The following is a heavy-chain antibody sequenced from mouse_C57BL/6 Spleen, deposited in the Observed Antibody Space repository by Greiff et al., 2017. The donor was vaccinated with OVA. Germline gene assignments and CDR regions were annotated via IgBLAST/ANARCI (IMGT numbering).Heavy chain of an antibody. V-gene: IGHV1-26*01. J-gene: IGHJ3*01. CDR2: INPNNGGT. Sequence: EVQLQQSGPELVKPGASVKISCKASGYTFTDYYMNWVKQSHGKSLEWIGDINPNNGGTSYNQTFKGKATLTVDKSSSTAYMELRSLTSEDSAVYYCARGTWFAYWGQGTLVTVSA. CDR3: ARGTWFAY. CDR1: GYTFTDYY.